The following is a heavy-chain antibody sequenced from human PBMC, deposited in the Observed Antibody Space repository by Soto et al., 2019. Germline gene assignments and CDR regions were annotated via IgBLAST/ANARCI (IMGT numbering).Heavy chain of an antibody. CDR3: AGYSNSWSKYVKH. D-gene: IGHD6-13*01. V-gene: IGHV4-34*01. Sequence: VQLQQWGAGLLKPSETLSLTCAVYGGSFSGYCWSWIRQTPGERLEWVGDICHGGGANYNPSLKRRVSFSMDPSKSQFSLKLNSVMAADTAVYYCAGYSNSWSKYVKHWGRGSLVTVSS. CDR2: ICHGGGA. CDR1: GGSFSGYC. J-gene: IGHJ1*01.